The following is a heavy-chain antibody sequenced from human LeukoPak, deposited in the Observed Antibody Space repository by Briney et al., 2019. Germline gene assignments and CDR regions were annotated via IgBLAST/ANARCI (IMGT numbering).Heavy chain of an antibody. D-gene: IGHD2-21*02. CDR2: ISSSSSYI. Sequence: GGSLRLSCAASGFTFSSYSMNWVRQAPGKGLEWVSSISSSSSYIYYADSVKGRFTIPRDNAKNSLYLQMNSLRAEDTAVYYCARDRRGVVTAIPAGYFQHWGQGTLVTVSS. CDR3: ARDRRGVVTAIPAGYFQH. J-gene: IGHJ1*01. CDR1: GFTFSSYS. V-gene: IGHV3-21*01.